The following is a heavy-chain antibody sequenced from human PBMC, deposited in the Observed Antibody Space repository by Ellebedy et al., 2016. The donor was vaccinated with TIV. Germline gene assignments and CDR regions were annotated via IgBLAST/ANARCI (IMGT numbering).Heavy chain of an antibody. Sequence: GESLKISCAASGFTFNNAWMSWVRQAPGKGLEWVGRINSKTDGGATDYAAPGKGRFTVSRDDSKSTLYLQMNSLKIEDTAVYYCTTEFGDSPNVWGQGTTVTVSS. J-gene: IGHJ6*02. D-gene: IGHD3-16*01. CDR3: TTEFGDSPNV. CDR1: GFTFNNAW. CDR2: INSKTDGGAT. V-gene: IGHV3-15*01.